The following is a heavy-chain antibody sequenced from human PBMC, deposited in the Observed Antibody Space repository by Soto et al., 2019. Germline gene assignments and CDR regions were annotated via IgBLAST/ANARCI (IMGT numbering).Heavy chain of an antibody. V-gene: IGHV3-30-3*01. J-gene: IGHJ6*02. Sequence: QVQLVESGGGVVQPGRSLRLSCAASGFTFSNNAMDWVRQAPGKGLEWVAVISYDGSNKYIAESVKGRFTISRDNSKNTLFLQMNSLRAEDTAVYYLARGTTTSAFSAMDVWGQGTTVTVSS. CDR2: ISYDGSNK. D-gene: IGHD1-1*01. CDR1: GFTFSNNA. CDR3: ARGTTTSAFSAMDV.